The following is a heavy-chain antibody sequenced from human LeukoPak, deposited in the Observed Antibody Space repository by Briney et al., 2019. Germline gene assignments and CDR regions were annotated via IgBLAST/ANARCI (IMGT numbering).Heavy chain of an antibody. CDR1: GGSFSGYY. D-gene: IGHD3-10*01. J-gene: IGHJ4*02. V-gene: IGHV4-34*01. CDR3: ARVRRPYYYGSGSYYGVYFDY. Sequence: SETLSLTCAVYGGSFSGYYWSWIRQPPGKGLEWIGGVNHSGGTNYNPSLKSRVTISVDTSKNQFSLKLSSVTAADTAVYYCARVRRPYYYGSGSYYGVYFDYWGQGTLVTVSS. CDR2: VNHSGGT.